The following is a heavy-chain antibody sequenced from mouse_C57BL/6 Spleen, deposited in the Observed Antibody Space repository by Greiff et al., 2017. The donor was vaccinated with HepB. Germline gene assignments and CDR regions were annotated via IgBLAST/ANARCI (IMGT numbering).Heavy chain of an antibody. CDR3: AREDYYGSHYFDY. D-gene: IGHD1-1*01. J-gene: IGHJ2*01. Sequence: VQLQQPGAELVKPGASVKLSCKASGYTFTSYWMHWVKQRPGQGLEWIGMIHPNSGSTNYNEKFKSKATLTVDKSSSTAYMQLSSLTSEDSAVYYCAREDYYGSHYFDYWGQGTTLTVSS. CDR1: GYTFTSYW. CDR2: IHPNSGST. V-gene: IGHV1-64*01.